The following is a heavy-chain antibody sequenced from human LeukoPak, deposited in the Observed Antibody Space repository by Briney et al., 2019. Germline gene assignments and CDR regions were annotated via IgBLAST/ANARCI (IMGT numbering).Heavy chain of an antibody. CDR3: AGIPVFGVVLHQEPV. J-gene: IGHJ6*04. CDR1: GGTFSSYA. CDR2: IIPIFGTA. V-gene: IGHV1-69*06. Sequence: SVKVSCKASGGTFSSYAISWVRQAPGQGLEWMGGIIPIFGTANYAQKFQGRVTITADMSTNTAYMELSSLRSEDTAVYFCAGIPVFGVVLHQEPVWGKGTTVTVSS. D-gene: IGHD3-3*01.